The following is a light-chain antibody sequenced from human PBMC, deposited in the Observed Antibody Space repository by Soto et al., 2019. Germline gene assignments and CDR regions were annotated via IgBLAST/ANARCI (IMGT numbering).Light chain of an antibody. J-gene: IGKJ5*01. Sequence: QLTQDPSCLVASVGVRVTSTCRASQGISSYLAWYQQKPGKAPKLLIYAASTLQSGVPSRFSVIVSGTDVTLTIRNPQPEDCATYYGQLANGFPISCGRGTRLEIK. CDR2: AAS. CDR1: QGISSY. V-gene: IGKV1-9*01. CDR3: QLANGFPIS.